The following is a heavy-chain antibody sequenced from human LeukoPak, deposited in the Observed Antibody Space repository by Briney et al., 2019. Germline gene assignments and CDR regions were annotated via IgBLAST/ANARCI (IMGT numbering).Heavy chain of an antibody. V-gene: IGHV4-34*01. CDR3: ARSTAHYGSGSYYYYYGMDV. CDR2: INHSGST. J-gene: IGHJ6*02. D-gene: IGHD3-10*01. CDR1: GGSFSGYY. Sequence: PSETLSLTCAVYGGSFSGYYWSWIRQPPGKGLEWIGEINHSGSTNYNPSLKSRVTISVDTSKNQFSLKLSSVTAADTAVYYCARSTAHYGSGSYYYYYGMDVWGQGITVTVSS.